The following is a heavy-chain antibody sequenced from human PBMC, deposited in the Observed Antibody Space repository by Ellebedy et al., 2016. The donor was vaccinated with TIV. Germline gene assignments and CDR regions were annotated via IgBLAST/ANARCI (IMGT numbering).Heavy chain of an antibody. J-gene: IGHJ3*02. CDR1: GFTFRNYA. D-gene: IGHD4-23*01. V-gene: IGHV3-23*01. Sequence: AGSLRLSXTASGVTASGFTFRNYAMSWVRQPPGKGLQWVSAISANGAGAYYADSVKGQFTISRDNSRNTLFLQMNSLRAEDTAVYYCAKDFSRWAFDIWGQGTMVSVSS. CDR3: AKDFSRWAFDI. CDR2: ISANGAGA.